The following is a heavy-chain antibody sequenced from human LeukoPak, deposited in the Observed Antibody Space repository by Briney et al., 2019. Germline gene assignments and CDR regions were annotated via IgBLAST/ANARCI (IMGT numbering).Heavy chain of an antibody. D-gene: IGHD3-10*01. V-gene: IGHV3-23*01. J-gene: IGHJ6*02. Sequence: QPGGSLRLSCAASGFTFSSYAMSWVRQAPGKGLEWVSAISGSGGSTYYADSVKGRFTISRDNAKNSLYLQMNSLRAEDTAVYYCARERAVLLARSYGGKIYGMDVWGQGTTVTVSS. CDR3: ARERAVLLARSYGGKIYGMDV. CDR2: ISGSGGST. CDR1: GFTFSSYA.